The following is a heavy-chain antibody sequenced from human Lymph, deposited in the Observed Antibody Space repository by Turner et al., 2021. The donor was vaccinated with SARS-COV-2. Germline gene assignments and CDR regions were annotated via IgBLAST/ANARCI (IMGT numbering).Heavy chain of an antibody. CDR2: ISGDGGST. Sequence: EVQLVESGGGVVQPGGSLRLSCAASGFPFDDYAMPWVRQAPGKGLEWVSLISGDGGSTYYADSVKGRFTISRDDSKNSLYLQINSLRTEDTALYYCAKEGLSGRRLQFVPYFAYWGQGTLVSVSS. D-gene: IGHD5-12*01. CDR3: AKEGLSGRRLQFVPYFAY. V-gene: IGHV3-43*02. J-gene: IGHJ4*02. CDR1: GFPFDDYA.